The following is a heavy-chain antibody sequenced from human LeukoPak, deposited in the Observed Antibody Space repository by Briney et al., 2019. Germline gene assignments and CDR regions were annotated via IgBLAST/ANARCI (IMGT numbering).Heavy chain of an antibody. CDR3: ARGGWDSSGYYYGARAFDI. J-gene: IGHJ3*02. V-gene: IGHV4-4*07. CDR2: IYTSGST. D-gene: IGHD3-22*01. CDR1: GGSISSYY. Sequence: PSETLSLTCTVSGGSISSYYWSWIRQPAGKGLEWIGRIYTSGSTNYNPSLKSRVTMSVDTSKNQFSLKLISVTAADTAVYYCARGGWDSSGYYYGARAFDIWGQGTMVTVSS.